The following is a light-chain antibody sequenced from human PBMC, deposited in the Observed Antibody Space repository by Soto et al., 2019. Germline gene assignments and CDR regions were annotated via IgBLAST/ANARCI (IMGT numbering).Light chain of an antibody. J-gene: IGKJ4*01. CDR3: QKHKSPPLT. CDR1: QGIGVY. CDR2: AAS. V-gene: IGKV1-27*01. Sequence: DIQMTQSPSSLSASLGDRVTITCRASQGIGVYLAWFQQKPGNVPKLLIYAASTLHSGVPSRFSSSGSGTDFTLTISSLQPEDGATYYCQKHKSPPLTFGGGTKVEIK.